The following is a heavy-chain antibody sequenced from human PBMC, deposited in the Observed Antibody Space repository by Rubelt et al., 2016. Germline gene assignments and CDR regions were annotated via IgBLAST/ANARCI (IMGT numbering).Heavy chain of an antibody. V-gene: IGHV3-30*02. CDR1: GFTFSTYG. D-gene: IGHD2-15*01. J-gene: IGHJ4*02. CDR3: ARDLGYLKDY. Sequence: VQLVESGGGLVQPGGSVRLSCAASGFTFSTYGMHWVRQAPGRGLEWGPFIRYVGSNEYYADSGRGRFSVSIDDSKYTLYLQMNSLRAEDTAVYYWARDLGYLKDYWGQGTLVTASS. CDR2: IRYVGSNE.